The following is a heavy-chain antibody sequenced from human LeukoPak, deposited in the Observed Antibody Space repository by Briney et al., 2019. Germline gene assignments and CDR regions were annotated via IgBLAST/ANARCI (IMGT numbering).Heavy chain of an antibody. CDR3: AKSRSGGVSCYNY. J-gene: IGHJ4*02. CDR2: ISGSDDST. CDR1: GFIFSNYA. V-gene: IGHV3-23*01. Sequence: GGSLRLSCAASGFIFSNYAMSWVRQAPGKGLEWVSTISGSDDSTYYADSVRGRFTISRDNSKNTLYMQMNSLRAEDTAVYYCAKSRSGGVSCYNYWGQGTLVTVSS. D-gene: IGHD2-15*01.